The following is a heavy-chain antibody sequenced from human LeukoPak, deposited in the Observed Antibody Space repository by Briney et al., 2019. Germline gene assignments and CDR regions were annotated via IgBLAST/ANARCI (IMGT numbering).Heavy chain of an antibody. CDR3: ARRNMIRGGANWFDP. V-gene: IGHV1-69*13. D-gene: IGHD3-10*01. Sequence: ASVKVSCKASGGTFSSYAISWVRQAPGQGLEWMGGITPIFGTANYAQKFQGRVTITADESTSTAYMELSSLRSEDTAVYYCARRNMIRGGANWFDPWGQGTLVTVSS. CDR2: ITPIFGTA. J-gene: IGHJ5*02. CDR1: GGTFSSYA.